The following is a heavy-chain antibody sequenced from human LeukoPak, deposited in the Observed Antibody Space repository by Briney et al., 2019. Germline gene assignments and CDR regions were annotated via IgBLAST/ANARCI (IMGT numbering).Heavy chain of an antibody. V-gene: IGHV3-7*03. J-gene: IGHJ5*02. Sequence: GGSLRLSCAASGFTFSSYWMSWVSQAPGKGLEWVANIKQDGSERYYVDSVKGRFTISRDNAKNSLYLQMNSLRAEDTAVYYCARIAVAGTVWFDPWGHGTLVTVSS. D-gene: IGHD6-19*01. CDR1: GFTFSSYW. CDR3: ARIAVAGTVWFDP. CDR2: IKQDGSER.